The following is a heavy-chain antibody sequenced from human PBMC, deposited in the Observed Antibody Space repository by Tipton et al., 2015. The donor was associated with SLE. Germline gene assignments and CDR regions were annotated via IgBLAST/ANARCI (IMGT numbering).Heavy chain of an antibody. V-gene: IGHV3-49*04. CDR2: ARVKAYGGTT. J-gene: IGHJ6*03. CDR3: SRVAANYFYMDV. Sequence: SLRLSCTTSGFTFADYAMSWVRQAPGKGLEWVGVARVKAYGGTTEYAASVQGRFTISRDDSRSVAYLQMNSLKTEDTAVYSCSRVAANYFYMDVWGKGTTVTVSS. CDR1: GFTFADYA.